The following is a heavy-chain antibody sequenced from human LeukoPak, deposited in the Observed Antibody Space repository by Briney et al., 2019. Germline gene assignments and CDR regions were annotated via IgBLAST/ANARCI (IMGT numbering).Heavy chain of an antibody. V-gene: IGHV1-69*13. CDR3: AREMGIAVAGYYFDY. D-gene: IGHD6-19*01. CDR1: GGTFSSYA. J-gene: IGHJ4*02. Sequence: SVKVSCKASGGTFSSYAISWVRQAPGQGLEWMGGIIPIFGTANYAQRFQGRVTITADESTSTAYMELSSLRSEDTAVYYCAREMGIAVAGYYFDYWGQGTLVTVSS. CDR2: IIPIFGTA.